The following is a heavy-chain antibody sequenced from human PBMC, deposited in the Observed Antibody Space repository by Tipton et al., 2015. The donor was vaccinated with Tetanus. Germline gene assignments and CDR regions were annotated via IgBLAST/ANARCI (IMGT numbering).Heavy chain of an antibody. V-gene: IGHV4-34*08. J-gene: IGHJ6*02. CDR2: INHSGNT. CDR3: VTVNFPNYYHYGMDV. Sequence: LRLSCVASGFTFRSYWMSWVRQAPGKGLEWIGEINHSGNTNHNPSLKSRVTLSVDTSKNQFSLKLNSVTAADTAMYYCVTVNFPNYYHYGMDVWGQGTTATVSS. CDR1: GFTFRSYW. D-gene: IGHD1-1*01.